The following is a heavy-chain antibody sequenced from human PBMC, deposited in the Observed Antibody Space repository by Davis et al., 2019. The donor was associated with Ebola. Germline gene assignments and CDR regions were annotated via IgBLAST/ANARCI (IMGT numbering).Heavy chain of an antibody. D-gene: IGHD2-2*01. CDR2: IYYSGST. V-gene: IGHV4-39*01. Sequence: MPSETLSLTCAVSGGSISSSNWWSWVRQPPGKGLEWIGSIYYSGSTYYKPSLKSRVTISVDTSKNQFSLKLSSVTAADTAVYYCARRVGYCSSTSCQNYYGMDVWGQGTTVTVSS. CDR1: GGSISSSNW. J-gene: IGHJ6*02. CDR3: ARRVGYCSSTSCQNYYGMDV.